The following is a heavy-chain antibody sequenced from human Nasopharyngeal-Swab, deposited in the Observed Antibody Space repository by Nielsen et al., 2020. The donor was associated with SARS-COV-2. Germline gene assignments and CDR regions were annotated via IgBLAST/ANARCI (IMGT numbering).Heavy chain of an antibody. CDR3: ARDQHIAAAGLLVPVYYYYMDV. J-gene: IGHJ6*03. V-gene: IGHV4-61*01. CDR1: GGSVRSSTYY. CDR2: FYNTGST. Sequence: SETLSLTCTVSGGSVRSSTYYWSWIRQPPGKGLEYIGFFYNTGSTNYIPSLKSRVTISVDASKNQFSLKLTSVTAADTAVYYCARDQHIAAAGLLVPVYYYYMDVWGKGTTVTVSS. D-gene: IGHD6-13*01.